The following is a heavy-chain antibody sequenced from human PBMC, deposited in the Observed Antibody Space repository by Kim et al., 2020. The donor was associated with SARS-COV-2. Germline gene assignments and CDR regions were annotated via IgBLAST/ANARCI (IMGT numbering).Heavy chain of an antibody. D-gene: IGHD6-13*01. CDR1: GFTFSDHY. CDR2: IRNKVNSYNT. V-gene: IGHV3-72*01. J-gene: IGHJ4*02. CDR3: ATDLQEAGDN. Sequence: GGSLRLSCAASGFTFSDHYIDWVRQAPGKGLEWFGRIRNKVNSYNTEYAASVRGRFTISRDDSKKLSFLQMSSLKTEDTAVYYCATDLQEAGDNWGQGTRVTVSS.